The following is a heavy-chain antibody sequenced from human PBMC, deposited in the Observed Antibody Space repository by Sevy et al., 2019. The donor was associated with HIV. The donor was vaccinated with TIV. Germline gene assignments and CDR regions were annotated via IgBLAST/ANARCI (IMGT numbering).Heavy chain of an antibody. D-gene: IGHD3-22*01. J-gene: IGHJ3*02. Sequence: GGSLRLSCAASGFTFSSYSMNWVRQAPGKGLEWVSSISSSSSYIYYADSVKGRFNISRDNDKNSLYLQMNSLRAEDTAVYYCARGEYYYDSSGYFDAFDIWGQGTMVTVSS. CDR3: ARGEYYYDSSGYFDAFDI. CDR1: GFTFSSYS. V-gene: IGHV3-21*01. CDR2: ISSSSSYI.